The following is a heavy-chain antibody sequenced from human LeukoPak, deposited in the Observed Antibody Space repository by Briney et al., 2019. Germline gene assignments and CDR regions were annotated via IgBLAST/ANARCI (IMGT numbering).Heavy chain of an antibody. CDR3: ARVGRDGYNLGAFDI. CDR1: GFTFSSYA. CDR2: ISYDGSNK. D-gene: IGHD5-24*01. Sequence: GRSLRLSCAASGFTFSSYAMHWVRQAPGKGLEWVAVISYDGSNKYYADSVKGRFTISRDNSKNTLYLQMNSLRAEDTAVYYCARVGRDGYNLGAFDIWGQGTKATVSS. V-gene: IGHV3-30-3*01. J-gene: IGHJ3*02.